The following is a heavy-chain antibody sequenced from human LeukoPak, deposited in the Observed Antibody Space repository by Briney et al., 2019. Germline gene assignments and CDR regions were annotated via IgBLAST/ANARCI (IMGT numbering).Heavy chain of an antibody. CDR2: INHSGST. V-gene: IGHV4-34*01. CDR3: ARIYGSGSYYTPTTDY. CDR1: GGSFSGYY. Sequence: ASETLSLTCAVYGGSFSGYYWSWIRQPPGKGLEWIGEINHSGSTNYNPSLKSRVTISVDTSKNQFSLKLSSVTAADTAVYYCARIYGSGSYYTPTTDYWGQGTLVTVSS. D-gene: IGHD3-10*01. J-gene: IGHJ4*02.